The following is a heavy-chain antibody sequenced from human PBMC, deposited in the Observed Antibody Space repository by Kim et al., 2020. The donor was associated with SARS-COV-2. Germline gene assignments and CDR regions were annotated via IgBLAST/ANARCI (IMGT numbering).Heavy chain of an antibody. Sequence: ASVKVSCKASGYTFTSYGISWVRQAPGQGLEWMGWISAYNGNTNYAQKLQGRVTMTTDTSTSTAYMELRSLRSDDTAVYYCARARFGQQWLEKYNWFDPWGQGTLVTVSS. CDR2: ISAYNGNT. CDR1: GYTFTSYG. J-gene: IGHJ5*02. D-gene: IGHD6-19*01. CDR3: ARARFGQQWLEKYNWFDP. V-gene: IGHV1-18*01.